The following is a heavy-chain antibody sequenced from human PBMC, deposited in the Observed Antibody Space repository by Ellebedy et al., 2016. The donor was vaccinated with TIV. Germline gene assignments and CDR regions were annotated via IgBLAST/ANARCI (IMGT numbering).Heavy chain of an antibody. CDR3: ARGITSGGSY. CDR1: GFTFSSYW. V-gene: IGHV3-7*01. Sequence: GESLKISCAASGFTFSSYWMSWVRQAPGKGLEWVANIKYDGSEKYYVDSVKGRFTISRDNAKNSLYLQMNSLRAEDTAVYYCARGITSGGSYWGQGTLVTVSS. D-gene: IGHD3-16*01. CDR2: IKYDGSEK. J-gene: IGHJ4*02.